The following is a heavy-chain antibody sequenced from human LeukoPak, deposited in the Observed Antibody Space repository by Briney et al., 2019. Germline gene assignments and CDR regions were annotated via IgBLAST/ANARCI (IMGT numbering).Heavy chain of an antibody. V-gene: IGHV3-23*01. J-gene: IGHJ6*02. CDR2: ISGTTSGT. Sequence: GGSLRLSCAASGFTFSTCAMSWVRQAPGKGLEWVSGISGTTSGTYYADSVKGRFTISRDNSKNTLYLQMNSLRGEDTAVYYCAREGGGGLYYYGMDVWGQGTTVTVSS. CDR1: GFTFSTCA. D-gene: IGHD3-16*01. CDR3: AREGGGGLYYYGMDV.